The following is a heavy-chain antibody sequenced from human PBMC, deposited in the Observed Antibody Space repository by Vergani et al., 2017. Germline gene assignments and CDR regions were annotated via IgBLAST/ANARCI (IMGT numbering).Heavy chain of an antibody. J-gene: IGHJ4*02. Sequence: VQLLQSGGGVIQPGGSVRLSCVVSVFALNRHAMYWVRQAPGKGLEWVVGISFDGTNEYYPDLVKGRFTISRDIAKNTLYLQVRSLRLEDTGVYHCVRDRGLCAGGRCYTEAWDYWGQGTPVTVSS. CDR3: VRDRGLCAGGRCYTEAWDY. V-gene: IGHV3-30-3*01. CDR1: VFALNRHA. D-gene: IGHD2-2*02. CDR2: ISFDGTNE.